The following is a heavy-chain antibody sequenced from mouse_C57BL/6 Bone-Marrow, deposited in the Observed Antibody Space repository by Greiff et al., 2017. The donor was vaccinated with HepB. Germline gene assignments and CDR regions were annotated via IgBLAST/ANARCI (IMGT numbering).Heavy chain of an antibody. J-gene: IGHJ4*01. D-gene: IGHD1-1*01. CDR1: GFNIKDDY. V-gene: IGHV14-4*01. Sequence: EVQLQQSGAELVRPGASVKLSCTASGFNIKDDYMHWVKQRPEQGLEWIGWIDPENGDTEYASKFQGKATITADTSSNTAYLQLSSLTSADPAVYYCTTWITSLVATMAFCGPLTSVTVSS. CDR3: TTWITSLVATMAF. CDR2: IDPENGDT.